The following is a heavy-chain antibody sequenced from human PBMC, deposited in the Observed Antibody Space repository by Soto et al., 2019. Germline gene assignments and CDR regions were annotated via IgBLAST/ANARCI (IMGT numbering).Heavy chain of an antibody. CDR2: TDPSDSYT. CDR1: GYSFTSYW. Sequence: PGESLKISCKGSGYSFTSYWISWVRQMPGKGLEWMGRTDPSDSYTNYSPSFQGHVTISADKSISTAYLQWSSLKASDTAMYYCASTDGSHQGGYYGMDVWGRGTRVTVSS. D-gene: IGHD6-13*01. J-gene: IGHJ6*02. V-gene: IGHV5-10-1*01. CDR3: ASTDGSHQGGYYGMDV.